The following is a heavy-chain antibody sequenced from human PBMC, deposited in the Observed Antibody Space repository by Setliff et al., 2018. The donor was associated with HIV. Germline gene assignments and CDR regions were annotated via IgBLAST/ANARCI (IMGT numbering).Heavy chain of an antibody. D-gene: IGHD5-18*01. V-gene: IGHV3-30*02. CDR2: IRYTGSNK. CDR1: GFTFSSYG. CDR3: AKGGYGGAYYVAGY. J-gene: IGHJ4*02. Sequence: PGGSLRLSCAASGFTFSSYGIHWVRQAPGKGLEWVAFIRYTGSNKYYADFVKGRFTIARDDSKNTVSLQMTNLGTGDTAMYYCAKGGYGGAYYVAGYWGQGTLVTVSS.